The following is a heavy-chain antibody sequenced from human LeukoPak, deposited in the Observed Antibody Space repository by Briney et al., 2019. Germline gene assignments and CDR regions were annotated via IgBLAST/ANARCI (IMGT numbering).Heavy chain of an antibody. D-gene: IGHD2-2*01. CDR3: ARGRTPYCRSTTCYARLDY. J-gene: IGHJ4*02. CDR1: GFTFSNHA. CDR2: ISFDESTN. V-gene: IGHV3-30*04. Sequence: GRSLRLSCAASGFTFSNHAMHWVRQGPGKGPEWVALISFDESTNYYADSVKGRFTISRDNSKNTQYLQMNSLRPEDTAVYYCARGRTPYCRSTTCYARLDYWGQGTLVTVSS.